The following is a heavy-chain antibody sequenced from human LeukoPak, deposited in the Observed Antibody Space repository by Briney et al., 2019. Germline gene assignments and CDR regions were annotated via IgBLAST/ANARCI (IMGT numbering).Heavy chain of an antibody. CDR3: ARYHGSGSYYNYFDY. V-gene: IGHV5-51*01. D-gene: IGHD3-10*01. J-gene: IGHJ4*02. Sequence: GESLKISCKDSGNIFTTYWIGWVRQMPGKGLEWMGIIYPADSYTRYSPSFQGQVTISADKSISTAYLQWSSLKASDTAMYYCARYHGSGSYYNYFDYWGQGTLVIVSS. CDR1: GNIFTTYW. CDR2: IYPADSYT.